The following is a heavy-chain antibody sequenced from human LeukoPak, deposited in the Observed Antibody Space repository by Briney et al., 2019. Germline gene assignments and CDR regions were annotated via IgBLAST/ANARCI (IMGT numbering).Heavy chain of an antibody. D-gene: IGHD5-18*01. J-gene: IGHJ3*02. CDR3: AKDQDTAMVPYDAFDI. CDR1: GFTFSSYG. CDR2: ISYDGSNR. Sequence: PGGSLRPSCAASGFTFSSYGMHWVRQAPGKGLESVAVISYDGSNRYYADSVKGRFTISRDKSKNTLYLQMNSLRAEDTAVYYCAKDQDTAMVPYDAFDIWGQGTMVTVSS. V-gene: IGHV3-30*18.